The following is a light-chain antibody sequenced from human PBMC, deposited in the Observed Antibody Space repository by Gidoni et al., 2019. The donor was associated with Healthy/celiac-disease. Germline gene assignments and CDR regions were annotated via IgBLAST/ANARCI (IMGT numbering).Light chain of an antibody. CDR3: QVLDSSMV. CDR2: QDS. J-gene: IGLJ2*01. CDR1: KLGDKY. V-gene: IGLV3-1*01. Sequence: SYELPQPPSVYLSPGQPASSTCSGNKLGDKYACWYQQKPGQSPVLVIYQDSKRPSGIPERFSGSNSGNTATLTISGTQAMDEAYYYCQVLDSSMVFGGGTKLPVL.